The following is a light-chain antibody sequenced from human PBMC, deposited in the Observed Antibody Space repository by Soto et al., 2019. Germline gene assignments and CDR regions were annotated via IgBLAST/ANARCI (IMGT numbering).Light chain of an antibody. J-gene: IGKJ1*01. Sequence: DIQMTLSPSSLSASVGDRVSITFRASQTISSWLAWYQQKPGKAPKLLIYKASSLESGVPSRFSGSGSGTEFTLTISSLQPDDFATYYCQQYNSYSTFGQGTKVDI. CDR3: QQYNSYST. V-gene: IGKV1-5*03. CDR1: QTISSW. CDR2: KAS.